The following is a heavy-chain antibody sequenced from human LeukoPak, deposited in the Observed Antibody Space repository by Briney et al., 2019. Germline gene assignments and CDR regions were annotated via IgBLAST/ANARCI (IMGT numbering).Heavy chain of an antibody. Sequence: ASVKVSCKTSGYTFTNYDINWVRQATGQGLEWMGWISAYNGNTNYAQKLQGRVTMTTDTSTSTAYMELRSLRSDDTAVYYCARGYYYDSSGSQEYYYGMDVWGQGTTVTVSS. D-gene: IGHD3-22*01. V-gene: IGHV1-18*01. CDR3: ARGYYYDSSGSQEYYYGMDV. J-gene: IGHJ6*02. CDR2: ISAYNGNT. CDR1: GYTFTNYD.